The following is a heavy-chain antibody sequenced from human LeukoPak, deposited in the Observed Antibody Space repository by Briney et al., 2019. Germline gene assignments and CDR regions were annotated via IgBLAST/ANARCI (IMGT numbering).Heavy chain of an antibody. CDR3: AMMTLGYCSSTSCPGAFDI. CDR2: IYPGDSDT. CDR1: GYSFTSYW. D-gene: IGHD2-2*01. V-gene: IGHV5-51*01. Sequence: LXISXKGSGYSFTSYWVGWVRQMPGKGLEWMGIIYPGDSDTRYSPSFQGQVTISADKSISTAYLQWSSLKASDTAMYYCAMMTLGYCSSTSCPGAFDIWGQGTMVTVSS. J-gene: IGHJ3*02.